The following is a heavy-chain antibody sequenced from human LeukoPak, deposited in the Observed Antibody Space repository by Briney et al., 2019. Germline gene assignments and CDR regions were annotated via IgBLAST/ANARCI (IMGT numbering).Heavy chain of an antibody. Sequence: GGSLRLSCAASGFTFSSYGMHWVRQAPGKGLEWVAFIRYDGSNKYYADSVKGRFTISRDNSKNTLCLQMDSLRAEDTAVYYCAKFQSYYYDSSGYYRDYWGQGTLVTVSS. D-gene: IGHD3-22*01. CDR1: GFTFSSYG. V-gene: IGHV3-30*02. CDR3: AKFQSYYYDSSGYYRDY. CDR2: IRYDGSNK. J-gene: IGHJ4*02.